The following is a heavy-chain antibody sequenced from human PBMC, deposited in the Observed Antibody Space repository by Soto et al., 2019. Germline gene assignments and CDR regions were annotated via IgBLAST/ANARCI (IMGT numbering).Heavy chain of an antibody. V-gene: IGHV3-30-3*01. D-gene: IGHD1-26*01. Sequence: GGSRRDSCAAGGLSCSSWAMHWVRQAPGKGLEWVAVISYDGSNKYYADSVKGRFTISRDNSKNTLYLQMNSLRAEDTAVYYCARPPIGGGSYYYYWGQGTLVTVSS. CDR3: ARPPIGGGSYYYY. CDR2: ISYDGSNK. CDR1: GLSCSSWA. J-gene: IGHJ4*02.